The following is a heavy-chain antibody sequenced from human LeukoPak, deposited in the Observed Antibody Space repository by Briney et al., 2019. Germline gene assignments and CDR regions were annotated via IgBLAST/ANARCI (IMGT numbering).Heavy chain of an antibody. J-gene: IGHJ6*02. CDR3: ARDPYYYDSSGYQDGGMDV. CDR1: GGSFSGYY. V-gene: IGHV4-34*01. CDR2: INHSGST. Sequence: SETLSLTCAVYGGSFSGYYWSWIRQPPGKGLEWIREINHSGSTNYNPSLKSRVTISVDTSKNQFSLKPSSVTAADTAVYYCARDPYYYDSSGYQDGGMDVWGQGTTVTVSS. D-gene: IGHD3-22*01.